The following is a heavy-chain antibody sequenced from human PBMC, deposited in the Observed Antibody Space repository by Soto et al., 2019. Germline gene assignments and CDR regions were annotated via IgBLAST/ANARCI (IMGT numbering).Heavy chain of an antibody. CDR2: IYYSGST. CDR3: ARAIFAFGDYYFGMDV. Sequence: TLSLTCTVSGGSISGYYWTWIRQPPGRGLEWIGNIYYSGSTNYNPSLESRVTMSVDTSKNQFSLKLSSVTAADTAVYYCARAIFAFGDYYFGMDVWGQGTTVTVSS. CDR1: GGSISGYY. D-gene: IGHD3-10*01. V-gene: IGHV4-59*01. J-gene: IGHJ6*02.